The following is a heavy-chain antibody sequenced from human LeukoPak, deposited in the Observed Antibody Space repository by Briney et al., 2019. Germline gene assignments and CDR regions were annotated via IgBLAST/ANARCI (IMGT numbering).Heavy chain of an antibody. CDR2: IYSGGST. CDR1: GFTVSSNY. D-gene: IGHD3-16*01. CDR3: ARDQRGGYYGTNGGFDY. Sequence: GGSLRLSCAASGFTVSSNYMSWVRQAPGKGLEWVSVIYSGGSTYYADSVKGRFTISRDNSKNTLYLQMNSLRAEDTAVYYCARDQRGGYYGTNGGFDYWGQGTLVTVSS. V-gene: IGHV3-66*01. J-gene: IGHJ4*02.